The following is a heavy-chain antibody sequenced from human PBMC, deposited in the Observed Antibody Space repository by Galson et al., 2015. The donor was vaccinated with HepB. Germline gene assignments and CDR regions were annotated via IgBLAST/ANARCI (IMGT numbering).Heavy chain of an antibody. CDR3: ASLLIAAADNRGDY. CDR2: ISYDGSNK. J-gene: IGHJ4*02. D-gene: IGHD6-13*01. CDR1: GFTFSSYA. Sequence: SLRLSCAASGFTFSSYAMHWVRQAPGKGLEWVAVISYDGSNKYYADSVKCRFTISRDNSKNTLYLQMNSLRAEDTAVYYCASLLIAAADNRGDYWGQGTLVTVSS. V-gene: IGHV3-30-3*01.